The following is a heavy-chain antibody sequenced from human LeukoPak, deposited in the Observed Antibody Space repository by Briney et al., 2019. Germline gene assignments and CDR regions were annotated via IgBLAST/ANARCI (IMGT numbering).Heavy chain of an antibody. V-gene: IGHV3-21*01. CDR3: AKNRQSASSDFDY. D-gene: IGHD6-6*01. Sequence: PGGSLRLSCAASGFTFSIYGMNWVRQAPGKGLEWASSISSSSSYMFYADSLKGRFTISRDNAKNTLYLQMNSLRAEDTAVYYCAKNRQSASSDFDYWGQGTLVTVSS. CDR1: GFTFSIYG. CDR2: ISSSSSYM. J-gene: IGHJ4*02.